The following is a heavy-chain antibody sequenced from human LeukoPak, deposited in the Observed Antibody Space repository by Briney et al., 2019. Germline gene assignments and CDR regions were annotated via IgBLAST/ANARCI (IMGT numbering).Heavy chain of an antibody. J-gene: IGHJ6*02. CDR3: ARDGYCSSTSCLGYYYYGMDV. CDR1: GFTFSSYS. D-gene: IGHD2-2*03. V-gene: IGHV3-21*01. Sequence: PGGPLRHSRAASGFTFSSYSMNWVRQAPGKGLEWVSSISSRNSYIYYADSVKGRFTISRDNAKNSLYLQMNSLRAEDTAVYYCARDGYCSSTSCLGYYYYGMDVWGQGTTVTVSS. CDR2: ISSRNSYI.